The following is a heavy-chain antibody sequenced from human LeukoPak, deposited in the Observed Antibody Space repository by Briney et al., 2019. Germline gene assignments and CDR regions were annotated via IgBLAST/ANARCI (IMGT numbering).Heavy chain of an antibody. CDR2: IKQDGSEK. J-gene: IGHJ5*02. CDR1: GFTFSSYW. Sequence: RSGGSLRLSCAASGFTFSSYWMSWVRQAPGKGLEWVANIKQDGSEKYYVDSVKGRFTISRDNAKNSLYLQMNSLRVEDTAVYYCARGSLMGAAITWFDPWGQGTLVTVSS. V-gene: IGHV3-7*04. CDR3: ARGSLMGAAITWFDP. D-gene: IGHD2-2*02.